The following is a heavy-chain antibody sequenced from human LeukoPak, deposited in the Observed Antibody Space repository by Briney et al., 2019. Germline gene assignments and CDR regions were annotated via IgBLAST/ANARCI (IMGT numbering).Heavy chain of an antibody. CDR2: IKQDGSEK. V-gene: IGHV3-7*01. J-gene: IGHJ4*02. CDR3: ARPYYDFSIDY. CDR1: GFTFSSYW. Sequence: PGGSLRLSCAASGFTFSSYWMSWVRQAPVKGLEWVANIKQDGSEKYYVDSVKGRFTISRDNAKNSLYLQMNSLRAEDTAVYYCARPYYDFSIDYWGQGTLVTVSS. D-gene: IGHD3-3*01.